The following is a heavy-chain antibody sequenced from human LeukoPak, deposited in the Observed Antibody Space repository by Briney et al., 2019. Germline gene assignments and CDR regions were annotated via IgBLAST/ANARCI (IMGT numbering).Heavy chain of an antibody. J-gene: IGHJ4*02. CDR3: AKDHRVPTDCSGGSCYYFSSFDY. V-gene: IGHV3-23*01. D-gene: IGHD2-15*01. CDR2: ISGSGGST. CDR1: GFTFSSYA. Sequence: GGSLRLSCAAFGFTFSSYATSWVRQAPGKGLEWVSAISGSGGSTYYADSVKGRFTISRDNSKNTLYLQMNSLRAEDTAVYYCAKDHRVPTDCSGGSCYYFSSFDYWGQGTLVTVSS.